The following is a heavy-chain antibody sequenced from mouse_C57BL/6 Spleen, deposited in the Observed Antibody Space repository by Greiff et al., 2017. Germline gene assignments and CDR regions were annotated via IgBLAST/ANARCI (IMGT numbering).Heavy chain of an antibody. D-gene: IGHD2-1*01. J-gene: IGHJ4*01. CDR1: GYTFTSYW. CDR3: ARWGGNYSRAMDY. V-gene: IGHV1-59*01. Sequence: VQLQQPGAELVRPGTSVKLSCKASGYTFTSYWMHWVKQRPGQGLEWIGVIDPSDSYTNYNQKFEGKATLTVDTSSSTAYMQLSSLTSEDSAVYYCARWGGNYSRAMDYWGQGTSVTVSS. CDR2: IDPSDSYT.